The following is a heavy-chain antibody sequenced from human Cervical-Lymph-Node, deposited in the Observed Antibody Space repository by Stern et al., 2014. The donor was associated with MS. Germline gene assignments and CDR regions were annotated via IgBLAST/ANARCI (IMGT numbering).Heavy chain of an antibody. CDR1: GITFSYSW. Sequence: ELQLVESGGDLDKPGGSLGLSCKASGITFSYSWMSWVRQAPGKGLEWVANINEDGTEKFYVDSLKGRVTIYRDNSKNTLYLQLNNLRAEDTAVYYCAIDPWYGGCFDPGGQGTLVTVS. J-gene: IGHJ5*02. CDR3: AIDPWYGGCFDP. CDR2: INEDGTEK. V-gene: IGHV3-7*01. D-gene: IGHD6-13*01.